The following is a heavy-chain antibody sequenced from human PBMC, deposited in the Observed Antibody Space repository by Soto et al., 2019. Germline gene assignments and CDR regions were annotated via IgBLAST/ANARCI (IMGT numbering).Heavy chain of an antibody. Sequence: SETLSLTCTVSGGSISSSSYYWGWIRQPPGKGLEWIGSIYYSGSTYYNPSLKSRVTISVDTSKNQFSLKLSSVTAADTAVYYCARRVEYSGYDEPPVDPWGQGTLVTVSS. J-gene: IGHJ5*02. CDR2: IYYSGST. CDR3: ARRVEYSGYDEPPVDP. V-gene: IGHV4-39*01. D-gene: IGHD5-12*01. CDR1: GGSISSSSYY.